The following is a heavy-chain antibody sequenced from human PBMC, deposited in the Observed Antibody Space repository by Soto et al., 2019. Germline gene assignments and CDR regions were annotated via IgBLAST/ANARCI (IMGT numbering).Heavy chain of an antibody. CDR3: TRHLGYCSGGSCSKDYYYYMDV. D-gene: IGHD2-15*01. CDR2: TRNKANSYTT. V-gene: IGHV3-72*01. CDR1: GFSVSDQY. J-gene: IGHJ6*03. Sequence: GGSLRLSCAASGFSVSDQYIDWVRQAPGKGLEWIGRTRNKANSYTTEYAASVKGRFTISRDDSKNTAYLQMNSLKTEDTAVYYCTRHLGYCSGGSCSKDYYYYMDVWGKGTTVTVSS.